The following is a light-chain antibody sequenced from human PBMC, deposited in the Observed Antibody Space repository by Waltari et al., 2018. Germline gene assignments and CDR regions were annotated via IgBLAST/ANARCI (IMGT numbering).Light chain of an antibody. CDR1: ALSKQY. J-gene: IGLJ2*01. CDR3: QSADSSGSVV. Sequence: SFELTQPPSLSVSPGQTARITCSGDALSKQYAHWHQQRPGLAPVLVIDKDSERPSGIPERFSGSGSGTTVTLTISGVQAEDEAYYYCQSADSSGSVVFGGGTKLTVL. V-gene: IGLV3-25*03. CDR2: KDS.